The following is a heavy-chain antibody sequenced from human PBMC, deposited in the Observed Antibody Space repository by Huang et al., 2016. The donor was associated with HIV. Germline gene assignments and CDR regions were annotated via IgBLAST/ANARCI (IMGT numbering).Heavy chain of an antibody. CDR3: AKGGSAAAVLDF. J-gene: IGHJ4*02. Sequence: QVQLVESGGGVVQPGRSLRISCAASGFTFSSYGMHWVRQAPGKGLEWVSVISYDAKTKSYADSVKGRFSISRDKSKTTVYLQLNSLRLEDTAVYYCAKGGSAAAVLDFWGQGTLVTVSS. V-gene: IGHV3-30*18. CDR1: GFTFSSYG. CDR2: ISYDAKTK. D-gene: IGHD6-13*01.